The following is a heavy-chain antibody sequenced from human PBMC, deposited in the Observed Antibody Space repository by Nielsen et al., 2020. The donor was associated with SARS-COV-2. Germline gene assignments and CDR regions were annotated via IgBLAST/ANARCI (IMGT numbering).Heavy chain of an antibody. CDR1: GGSISSYY. Sequence: SETLSLTCTVSGGSISSYYWSWIRQPPGKGLEWIGYIYYSGSTNYNPSLKSRVTISVDTSKNQFSLKLSSVTAADTAVYYCARDLRWAFDIWGQGTMVTVSS. D-gene: IGHD5-24*01. CDR3: ARDLRWAFDI. V-gene: IGHV4-59*01. CDR2: IYYSGST. J-gene: IGHJ3*02.